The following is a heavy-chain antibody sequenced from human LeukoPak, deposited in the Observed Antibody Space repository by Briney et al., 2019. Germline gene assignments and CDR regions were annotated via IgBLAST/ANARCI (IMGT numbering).Heavy chain of an antibody. J-gene: IGHJ4*02. CDR1: RFTFSTYG. V-gene: IGHV3-30*03. Sequence: PGGSLRLSCAASRFTFSTYGMHWVRQAPGKGLEWVAVISYDGSYKYYADSVKGRFTISRDNSKNTLYLQMNSLRVEDTAVYYCARDRGLTVTTLGNYFDYWGQGTLVTVSS. D-gene: IGHD4-17*01. CDR2: ISYDGSYK. CDR3: ARDRGLTVTTLGNYFDY.